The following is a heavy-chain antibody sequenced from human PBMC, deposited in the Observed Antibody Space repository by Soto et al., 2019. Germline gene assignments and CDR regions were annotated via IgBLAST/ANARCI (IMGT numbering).Heavy chain of an antibody. J-gene: IGHJ4*02. CDR2: SYYSGST. Sequence: QLQLQESGPGLVKPSETLSLTCTVSGGSISSSSYYWGWIRQPPGKGLEWIGSSYYSGSTYYTPSHKSRVTIPVGTAKDQFAQKLSSVTAADTAVYYCARRRSVVREFDYRGQGTLVTVSS. CDR1: GGSISSSSYY. CDR3: ARRRSVVREFDY. D-gene: IGHD2-21*01. V-gene: IGHV4-39*01.